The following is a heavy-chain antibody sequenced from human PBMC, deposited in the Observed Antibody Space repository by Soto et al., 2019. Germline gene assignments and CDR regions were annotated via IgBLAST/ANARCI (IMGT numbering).Heavy chain of an antibody. D-gene: IGHD3-10*01. CDR3: ARDSSEGGDYYFDY. J-gene: IGHJ4*02. CDR1: GGSVSGGSYY. V-gene: IGHV4-61*01. Sequence: QVQLQESGPGLVKPSETLSLTCTVSGGSVSGGSYYWSWIRQPPGKGLEWIGYIYYSGSTNYNPSLKSRVTISVDTSKNQFSLKLSSVTAADTAVYYCARDSSEGGDYYFDYWGQGTLVTVSS. CDR2: IYYSGST.